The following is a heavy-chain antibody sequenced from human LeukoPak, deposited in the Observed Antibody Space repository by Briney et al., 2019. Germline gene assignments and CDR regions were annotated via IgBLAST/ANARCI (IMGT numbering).Heavy chain of an antibody. V-gene: IGHV3-7*01. CDR1: GFTYSNYW. J-gene: IGHJ4*02. CDR2: IKQDGSEQ. Sequence: GGSLRLSCAASGFTYSNYWMTWVRQAPGKGLEWVANIKQDGSEQYHVDSVKGRFTISRDNAKNSLYLQMNSLRAEDTAVYYCARDQTPFVWGQGTLVTVSS. CDR3: ARDQTPFV.